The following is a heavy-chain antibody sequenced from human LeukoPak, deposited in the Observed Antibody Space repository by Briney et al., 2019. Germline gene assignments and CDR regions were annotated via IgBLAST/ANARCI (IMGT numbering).Heavy chain of an antibody. J-gene: IGHJ4*02. V-gene: IGHV4-59*08. CDR3: ATPGY. D-gene: IGHD3-10*01. Sequence: SETLSLTCTVSGGSISGDYWQWIRQPPGKGLEWVGYIYNSGNNHYNSSLKSRVTISIDTSKNQFSLKLASVTAADTAVYYCATPGYWGQGTLVAVSS. CDR1: GGSISGDY. CDR2: IYNSGNN.